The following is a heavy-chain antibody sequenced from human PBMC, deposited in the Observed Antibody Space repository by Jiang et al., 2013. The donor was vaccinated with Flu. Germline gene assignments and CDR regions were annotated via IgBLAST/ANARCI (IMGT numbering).Heavy chain of an antibody. CDR2: IYYSGST. Sequence: GPGLVKPSQTLSLTCTVSDGSISSGGYYWSWIRQHPGKGLEWIGYIYYSGSTYYNPSLKSRVTISVDTSKNQFSLKLSSVTAADTAVYYCARSVLEYSSSWGFWFDPWGQGTLVTVSS. CDR1: DGSISSGGYY. D-gene: IGHD6-6*01. CDR3: ARSVLEYSSSWGFWFDP. J-gene: IGHJ5*02. V-gene: IGHV4-31*03.